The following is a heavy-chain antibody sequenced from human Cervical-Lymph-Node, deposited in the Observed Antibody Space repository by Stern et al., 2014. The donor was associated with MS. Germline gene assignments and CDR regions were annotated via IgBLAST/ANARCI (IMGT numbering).Heavy chain of an antibody. V-gene: IGHV3-30*09. CDR1: GSTFSKSA. J-gene: IGHJ6*02. CDR3: VRTESFYYYDGMDV. Sequence: VQLEESGGGVVPPGRSLRLSCAASGSTFSKSAMNWVRQAPGKGLAWEAVIAHDGSNKQYGDSVKGRRAISRDNSRNTLSLEIYSLRAEDTAVYYCVRTESFYYYDGMDVWGHGTTVIVSS. CDR2: IAHDGSNK.